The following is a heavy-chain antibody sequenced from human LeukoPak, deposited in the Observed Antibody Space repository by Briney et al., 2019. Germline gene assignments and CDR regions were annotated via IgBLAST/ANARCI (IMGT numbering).Heavy chain of an antibody. CDR2: IYFDTKNI. CDR3: ARESCLNAVCYTGEGAFDI. J-gene: IGHJ3*02. V-gene: IGHV3-33*01. D-gene: IGHD2-8*01. Sequence: PGKSLRLSCAASGFSFSSYGLHWVRQAPGKGLEWVAVIYFDTKNIHYADSVKGRFTVSRDDSKNTLYLQMNSLRAEDTAVYYCARESCLNAVCYTGEGAFDIWGQGTMVTVSS. CDR1: GFSFSSYG.